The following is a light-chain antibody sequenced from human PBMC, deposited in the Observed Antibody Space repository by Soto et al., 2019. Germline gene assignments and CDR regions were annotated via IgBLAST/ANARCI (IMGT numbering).Light chain of an antibody. V-gene: IGKV3-20*01. CDR3: QQCDTSPWT. CDR2: GAS. Sequence: EFVLTQSPGTLSLSPGERATLSCRASQTVRNNYLAWYQQKPGQAPRLLIYGASSRATGIPDRFSGSGSGTDFTLAISRLEPGDSAVYFCQQCDTSPWTFGQGTKVDIK. J-gene: IGKJ1*01. CDR1: QTVRNNY.